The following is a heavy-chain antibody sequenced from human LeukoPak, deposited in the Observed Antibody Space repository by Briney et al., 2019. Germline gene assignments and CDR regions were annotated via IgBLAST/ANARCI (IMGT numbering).Heavy chain of an antibody. CDR3: ARDLRYSPGVFLDY. CDR1: GFTFSSYS. D-gene: IGHD5-18*01. CDR2: ISSSSSTI. Sequence: GGSLRLSCAASGFTFSSYSMNWVRQAPGKGLEWVSYISSSSSTIYYADSVKGRFTISRDNAKNSLFLQMNSLRDEDTAVYYCARDLRYSPGVFLDYWGQGTLVTISS. J-gene: IGHJ4*02. V-gene: IGHV3-48*02.